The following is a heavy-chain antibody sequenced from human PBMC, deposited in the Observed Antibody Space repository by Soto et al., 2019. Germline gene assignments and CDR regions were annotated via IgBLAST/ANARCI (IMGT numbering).Heavy chain of an antibody. CDR2: ISSTTNYI. CDR3: ARESEDLTSNFDY. Sequence: GGSLRLSCAASGFIFTRYIMNWVRQSPGKGLEWVSSISSTTNYIYYGDSMKGRFTISRDNAKNSLYLEMNSPRAEDTAVYYCARESEDLTSNFDYWGQGTLVTVSS. V-gene: IGHV3-21*06. CDR1: GFIFTRYI. J-gene: IGHJ4*02.